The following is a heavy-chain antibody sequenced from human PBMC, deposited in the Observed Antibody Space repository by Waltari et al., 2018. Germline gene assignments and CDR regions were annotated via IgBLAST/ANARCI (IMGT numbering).Heavy chain of an antibody. Sequence: QVQLQESGPGLVKASETLSLTCSVSGGSLSGFYCSWVRKPAGKGLEWIGRIFSSGRPNYNATLKSRVTMSLDTSKNGFSLILSSVTAAHTGVYYCARHRRLGNKYYYDLDVWGQGTTVSLS. D-gene: IGHD3-22*01. J-gene: IGHJ6*02. CDR3: ARHRRLGNKYYYDLDV. CDR2: IFSSGRP. CDR1: GGSLSGFY. V-gene: IGHV4-4*07.